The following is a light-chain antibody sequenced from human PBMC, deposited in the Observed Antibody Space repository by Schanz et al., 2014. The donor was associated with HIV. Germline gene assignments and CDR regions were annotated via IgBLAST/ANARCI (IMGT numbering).Light chain of an antibody. V-gene: IGLV2-14*03. CDR3: SSYTSSSTVL. CDR2: DVS. CDR1: SSDVGNYNY. Sequence: QSALTQPASVSGAPGQSITISCTGTSSDVGNYNYLPWYQQLPGKVPKLMIYDVSNRASGVSNRFSGSKSGNTASLTISGLQAEDETDYYCSSYTSSSTVLFGGGTKLTVL. J-gene: IGLJ2*01.